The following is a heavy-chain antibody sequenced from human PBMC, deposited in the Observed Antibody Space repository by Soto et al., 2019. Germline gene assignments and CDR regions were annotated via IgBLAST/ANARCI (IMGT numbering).Heavy chain of an antibody. CDR2: INHSGST. CDR1: GGSFSGYY. D-gene: IGHD3-3*01. J-gene: IGHJ4*02. V-gene: IGHV4-34*01. CDR3: AAQYYDFWSARQDY. Sequence: ASETLSLTCAVYGGSFSGYYWSWIRQPPGKGLEWIGEINHSGSTSYNPSLKSRVTISLDRSKNQFSLKLSSVTAADTAVYYCAAQYYDFWSARQDYWGQGTLVTVSS.